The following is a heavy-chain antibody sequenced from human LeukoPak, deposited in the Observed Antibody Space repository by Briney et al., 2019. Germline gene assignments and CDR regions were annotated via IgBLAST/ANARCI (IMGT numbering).Heavy chain of an antibody. CDR3: ARGTSVAGKGVWFDP. Sequence: ASVKVSCKASGYTFTSYDINWVRQAPGQGLEWMGWINPNSGGTNYAQKFQGWVTMTRDTSISTAYMELSRLRSDDTAVYYCARGTSVAGKGVWFDPWGQGTLVTVSS. V-gene: IGHV1-2*04. J-gene: IGHJ5*02. CDR1: GYTFTSYD. D-gene: IGHD6-19*01. CDR2: INPNSGGT.